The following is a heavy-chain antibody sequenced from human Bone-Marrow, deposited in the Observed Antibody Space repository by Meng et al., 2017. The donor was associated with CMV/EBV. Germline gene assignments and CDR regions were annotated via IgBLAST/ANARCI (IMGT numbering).Heavy chain of an antibody. J-gene: IGHJ4*02. D-gene: IGHD6-19*01. CDR1: GFTFSSYA. V-gene: IGHV3-48*04. CDR2: ISSSGSTI. Sequence: GESLKISCAASGFTFSSYAMSWVRQAPGKGLEWVSYISSSGSTIYYADSVKGRFTISRDNAKNSLYLQMNSLRAEDTAVYYCARDGWSSSGWYDYWGQGTLVTVSS. CDR3: ARDGWSSSGWYDY.